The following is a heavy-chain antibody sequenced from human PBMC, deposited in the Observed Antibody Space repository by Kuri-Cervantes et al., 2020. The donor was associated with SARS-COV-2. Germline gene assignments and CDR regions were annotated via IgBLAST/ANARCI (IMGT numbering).Heavy chain of an antibody. D-gene: IGHD1-26*01. CDR2: IWYDGSNK. V-gene: IGHV3-33*01. CDR3: ARRPYSRIDYYFDY. J-gene: IGHJ4*02. CDR1: GFTFSSYG. Sequence: GESLKISCAASGFTFSSYGMHRVRQAPGKGLEWVAVIWYDGSNKYYADSVKGRFTISRDNSKNTLYLQMNSLRAEDTAVYYCARRPYSRIDYYFDYWGQGTLVTVSS.